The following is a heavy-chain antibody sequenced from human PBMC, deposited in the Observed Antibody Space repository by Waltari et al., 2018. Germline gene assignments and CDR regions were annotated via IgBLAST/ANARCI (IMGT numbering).Heavy chain of an antibody. J-gene: IGHJ6*02. Sequence: QEQLVESGGGVVQHGRYLRLSCAASGFSFTTYPMTWVRQAPGKGPEWVAVIWFDGSIKYYGDSVKGRFTISRDNSRNTLYLQMNSLRVDDTAVYYCARDRSSEFYYGMDVWGQGTTVTVSS. D-gene: IGHD3-10*01. CDR3: ARDRSSEFYYGMDV. CDR2: IWFDGSIK. V-gene: IGHV3-33*01. CDR1: GFSFTTYP.